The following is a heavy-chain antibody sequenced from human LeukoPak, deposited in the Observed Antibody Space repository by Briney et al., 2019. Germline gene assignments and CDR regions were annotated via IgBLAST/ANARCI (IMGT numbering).Heavy chain of an antibody. CDR3: AREGEDYYDSSGYSDY. CDR1: GFTFSSYS. D-gene: IGHD3-22*01. CDR2: ISSSSSTI. V-gene: IGHV3-48*01. Sequence: PGGSLRLSCAASGFTFSSYSMNWVRQAPGKGLEWVSYISSSSSTIYYADSVKGRFTISRDNAKNSLYLQMNSLRAEDTAVYYCAREGEDYYDSSGYSDYWGQGTLVTVSS. J-gene: IGHJ4*02.